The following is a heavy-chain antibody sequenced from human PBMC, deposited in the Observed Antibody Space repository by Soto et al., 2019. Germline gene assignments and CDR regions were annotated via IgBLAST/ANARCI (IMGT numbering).Heavy chain of an antibody. CDR3: ARDIRGISWVVIDS. J-gene: IGHJ4*02. CDR1: GGSFSGYY. D-gene: IGHD2-15*01. Sequence: QVQLQQWGAGLLKPSETLSLTCAVYGGSFSGYYWSWIRQPPGKGLEWMGEINHSESTNYNPSLKSRVTISVDTSKNQFPMKLSSVTAADKAVYYWARDIRGISWVVIDSWGQGTLVTVSS. V-gene: IGHV4-34*01. CDR2: INHSEST.